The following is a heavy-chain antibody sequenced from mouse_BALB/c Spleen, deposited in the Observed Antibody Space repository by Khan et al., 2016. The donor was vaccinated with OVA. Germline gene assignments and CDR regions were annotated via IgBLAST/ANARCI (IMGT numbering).Heavy chain of an antibody. CDR2: ISYSGST. J-gene: IGHJ2*01. D-gene: IGHD1-2*01. CDR3: ARTARIKY. CDR1: GYSITSGYG. Sequence: VQLKQSGPGLVKPSQSLSLTCTVTGYSITSGYGWNWIRQFPGNKLEWMGYISYSGSTNYNPSLKSLISITRDTSKNQFFLLLNSVTTEDTTTYNCARTARIKYWGQGTTLTVSS. V-gene: IGHV3-2*02.